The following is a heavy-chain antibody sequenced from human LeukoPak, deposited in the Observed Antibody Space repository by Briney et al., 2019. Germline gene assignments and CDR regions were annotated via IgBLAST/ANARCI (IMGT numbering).Heavy chain of an antibody. V-gene: IGHV4-59*08. Sequence: SETLSLTCTVSGDSIINYYWSWIRQSPGKGLEWIGYIYYSGSTKYNPSLKSRVTISVETSKNQFSLKLSSVTAADTAVYYCARHRGSGSPYFDYWGQGTLVTVSS. CDR3: ARHRGSGSPYFDY. CDR2: IYYSGST. CDR1: GDSIINYY. D-gene: IGHD3-10*01. J-gene: IGHJ4*02.